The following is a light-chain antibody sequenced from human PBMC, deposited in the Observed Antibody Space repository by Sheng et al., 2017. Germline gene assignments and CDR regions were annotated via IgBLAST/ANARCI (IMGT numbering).Light chain of an antibody. CDR3: QQRTNLWT. CDR2: GAS. CDR1: QSFSSSY. Sequence: EIVLTQSPGTLSVSPGERATLSCRASQSFSSSYLTWYQQKPGQAPRLLIYGASTRATGIPDRFSGSGSGTDFTLTISSLEPEDFAVYYCQQRTNLWTFGQGTTVEIK. J-gene: IGKJ1*01. V-gene: IGKV3D-20*02.